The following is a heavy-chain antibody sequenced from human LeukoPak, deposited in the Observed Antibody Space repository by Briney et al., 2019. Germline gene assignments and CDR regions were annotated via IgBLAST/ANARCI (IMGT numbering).Heavy chain of an antibody. D-gene: IGHD3-10*01. J-gene: IGHJ6*03. CDR2: ISWSSGSI. V-gene: IGHV3-9*01. CDR3: ARSRGYYYYYYMDV. Sequence: GRSLRLSCTASGFTFEKYGMHWVRQAPGKGLEWVSGISWSSGSIGYADSVKGRFTISRDNAKNSLYLQMNSLRPEDTALYYCARSRGYYYYYYMDVWGEGTTVTVSS. CDR1: GFTFEKYG.